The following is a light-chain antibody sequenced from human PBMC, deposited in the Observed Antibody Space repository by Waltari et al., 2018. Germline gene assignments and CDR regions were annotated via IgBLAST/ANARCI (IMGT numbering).Light chain of an antibody. Sequence: QSALTQPRPVSGSPGQSVTISCPGTSSDVGGYNSVPWYQQHPSKAPKLMIDDVSKRPSGVPDRFSGSKSGNTASLTISGLQAEDEADYYCCSYAGSYTWVFGGGTKLTVL. CDR3: CSYAGSYTWV. J-gene: IGLJ3*02. CDR2: DVS. V-gene: IGLV2-11*01. CDR1: SSDVGGYNS.